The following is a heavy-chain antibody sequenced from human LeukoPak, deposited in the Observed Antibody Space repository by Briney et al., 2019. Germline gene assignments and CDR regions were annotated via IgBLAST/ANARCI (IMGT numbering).Heavy chain of an antibody. CDR1: GFTFGSYA. Sequence: PGGSLRLSCTTSGFTFGSYAMSWVRQAPGKGLEWVSAVSVSGGSTYYADSVKGRFTISRDNSKNTLFLQMNSLRAEDTAVYYCAKRRIVGATLVYWGQGTLVTVSS. CDR2: VSVSGGST. D-gene: IGHD1-26*01. CDR3: AKRRIVGATLVY. V-gene: IGHV3-23*01. J-gene: IGHJ4*02.